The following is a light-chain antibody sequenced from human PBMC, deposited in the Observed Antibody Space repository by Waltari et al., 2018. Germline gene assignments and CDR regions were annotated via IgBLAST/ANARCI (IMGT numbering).Light chain of an antibody. Sequence: EIVMTQSPATLSVSPGERATLSCRASQIVSSNLAWYQQKPGQAPRLLIYGASTRATGVPARFSGSGSGPEYTLTISSLQSEDFAVYYCQHHNNWPPRWTFGQGTKVEIK. V-gene: IGKV3-15*01. J-gene: IGKJ1*01. CDR2: GAS. CDR1: QIVSSN. CDR3: QHHNNWPPRWT.